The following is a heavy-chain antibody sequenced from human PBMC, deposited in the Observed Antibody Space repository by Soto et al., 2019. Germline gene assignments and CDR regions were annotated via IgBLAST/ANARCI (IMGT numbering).Heavy chain of an antibody. J-gene: IGHJ4*02. Sequence: SETLSLTCTVSGCSISSSSYYWGWIRQPPGKGLEWIGSIYYSGSTYYNPSLKSRVTISVDRSKNQFSLKLSSVTAADTAVYYCVRENNVLPGGYFDYWGQGTLVTVSS. V-gene: IGHV4-39*07. CDR1: GCSISSSSYY. CDR2: IYYSGST. D-gene: IGHD3-10*01. CDR3: VRENNVLPGGYFDY.